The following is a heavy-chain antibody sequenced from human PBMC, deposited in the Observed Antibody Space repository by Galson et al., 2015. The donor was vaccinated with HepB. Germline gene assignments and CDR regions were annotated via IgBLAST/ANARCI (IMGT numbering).Heavy chain of an antibody. CDR1: GFTFSDFA. Sequence: SLRLSCAASGFTFSDFAMHWVRQAPGKGPEWVAMVSYDGRDKNYADSVKGRFTISRDHSKNTMYLQMNSLRAEDTAIYYCAKDLSQYRVPQGSAFDIWGQGTRVTVSS. CDR3: AKDLSQYRVPQGSAFDI. CDR2: VSYDGRDK. J-gene: IGHJ3*02. D-gene: IGHD1-26*01. V-gene: IGHV3-30*18.